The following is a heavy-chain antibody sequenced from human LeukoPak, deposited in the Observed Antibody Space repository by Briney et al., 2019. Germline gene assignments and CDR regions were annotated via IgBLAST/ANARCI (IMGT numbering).Heavy chain of an antibody. D-gene: IGHD1-26*01. V-gene: IGHV3-30*18. Sequence: PGRSLRLSCAASGFSFSSYGMHWVRQAPGKGLEWVAVISYDGSNKYYADSVKGRFTISRDNSKNTLYLQMNSLRAEDTAVYYCAKDKGRVGATTPYYFDYWGQGTLVTVSS. CDR3: AKDKGRVGATTPYYFDY. J-gene: IGHJ4*02. CDR1: GFSFSSYG. CDR2: ISYDGSNK.